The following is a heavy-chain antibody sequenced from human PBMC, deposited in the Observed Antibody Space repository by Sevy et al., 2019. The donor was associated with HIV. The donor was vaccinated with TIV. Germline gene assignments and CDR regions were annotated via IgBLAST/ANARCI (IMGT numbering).Heavy chain of an antibody. CDR3: ARGGVVAVAGTYGMDV. CDR1: GFTFSSYS. Sequence: GGSLRLSCAASGFTFSSYSMSWVRQAPGKGLEWVSYISSSSSTIYYADSVKGGFTISRDNAKNSLYLQKNSLRDEDTAVYYWARGGVVAVAGTYGMDVWGQGTTVTVSS. V-gene: IGHV3-48*02. D-gene: IGHD6-19*01. CDR2: ISSSSSTI. J-gene: IGHJ6*02.